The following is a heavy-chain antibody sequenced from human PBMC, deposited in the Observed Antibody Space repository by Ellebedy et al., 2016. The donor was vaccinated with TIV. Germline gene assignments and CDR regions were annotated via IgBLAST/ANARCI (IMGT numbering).Heavy chain of an antibody. Sequence: AASVKVSCKASGYTFTNFDINWVRQASGQGLEWMGWLNPKSGDTVYSQKFHGRVTMTTNTPMTTAYMDLTDLTSEDTAVYYCTRGGPKGEDNWGQGTKVSVSS. CDR3: TRGGPKGEDN. CDR1: GYTFTNFD. V-gene: IGHV1-8*01. J-gene: IGHJ4*02. CDR2: LNPKSGDT.